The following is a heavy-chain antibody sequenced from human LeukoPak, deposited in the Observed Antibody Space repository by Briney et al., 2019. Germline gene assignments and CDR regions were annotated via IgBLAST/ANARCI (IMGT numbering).Heavy chain of an antibody. D-gene: IGHD1-26*01. CDR1: GFTFSGSA. V-gene: IGHV3-73*01. CDR2: IDKKDNFYAT. CDR3: TRDSGTYNWLDP. Sequence: GGSLRLSCAASGFTFSGSAIHWVRQSSGKGLEWVGHIDKKDNFYATTSAASVTGRFTISGDDSKNTAYLQMNSLKTEDTALYYCTRDSGTYNWLDPWGQGTLVTVSS. J-gene: IGHJ5*02.